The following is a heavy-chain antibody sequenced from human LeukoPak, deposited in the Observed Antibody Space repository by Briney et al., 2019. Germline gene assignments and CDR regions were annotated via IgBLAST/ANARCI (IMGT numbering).Heavy chain of an antibody. CDR1: GFTFSSYL. J-gene: IGHJ4*02. Sequence: GGSLRLSCAASGFTFSSYLMSWVRQAPGKGLEWVANIKQDGSEKYYVDSVKGRFTISRDNAKNSLYLQMNSLRAEDTAVYYCARSIWFGDLRFDYWGQGTLVTVSS. CDR3: ARSIWFGDLRFDY. V-gene: IGHV3-7*01. D-gene: IGHD3-10*01. CDR2: IKQDGSEK.